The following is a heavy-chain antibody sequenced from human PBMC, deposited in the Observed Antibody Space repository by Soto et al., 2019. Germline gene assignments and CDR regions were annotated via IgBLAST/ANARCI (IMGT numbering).Heavy chain of an antibody. Sequence: EVQLVESGGGSVQPGGSLRLSCAASGFTFSDHYMDWVRQAPGKGLEWAGRIRNRANSYGTDYAAAVKGRFTISRDDSRNSLYLQMSSLRTEDTAVYYCVRVRLCASTRVFDSWGQGTLVPVSS. CDR2: IRNRANSYGT. D-gene: IGHD2-2*01. V-gene: IGHV3-72*01. CDR3: VRVRLCASTRVFDS. J-gene: IGHJ4*02. CDR1: GFTFSDHY.